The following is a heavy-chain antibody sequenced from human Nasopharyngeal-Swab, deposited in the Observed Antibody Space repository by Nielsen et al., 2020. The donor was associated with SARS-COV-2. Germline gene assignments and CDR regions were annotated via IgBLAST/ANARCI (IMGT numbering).Heavy chain of an antibody. V-gene: IGHV4-30-4*07. CDR2: IYYSGST. J-gene: IGHJ4*02. CDR3: ARDQEGIAA. Sequence: SQTLSLTCAVSGGSISSGGYSWSWFRQPPGKGLEWIGYIYYSGSTYYNPSLKSRVTISVDTSKNQFSLKLSSVTAADTAVYYCARDQEGIAAWGQGTLVTVSS. D-gene: IGHD6-25*01. CDR1: GGSISSGGYS.